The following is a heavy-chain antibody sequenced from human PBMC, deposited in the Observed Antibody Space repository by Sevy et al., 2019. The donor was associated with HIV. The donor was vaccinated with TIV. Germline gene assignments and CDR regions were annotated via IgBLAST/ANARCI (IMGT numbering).Heavy chain of an antibody. V-gene: IGHV1-24*01. CDR3: ATTKDYYESRGEPFDY. CDR2: FDPEDAET. J-gene: IGHJ4*02. Sequence: ASVKVSCKVSGSTLSQMAMHWVRQAPGKGLEWMATFDPEDAETIYTQKLQGRVTMTEDTSRETAYMELSNLRSEDTAVYYCATTKDYYESRGEPFDYWGQGTLVTVSS. D-gene: IGHD3-22*01. CDR1: GSTLSQMA.